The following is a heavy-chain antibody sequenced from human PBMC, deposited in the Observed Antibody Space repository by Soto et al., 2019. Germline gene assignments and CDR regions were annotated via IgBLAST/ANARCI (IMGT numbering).Heavy chain of an antibody. V-gene: IGHV1-69*08. CDR3: ARDGVWYGGTNYYYGMDV. D-gene: IGHD3-10*01. J-gene: IGHJ6*02. Sequence: QVQLVQSGAEVKKPGSSVKVSCKASGGTFSSYTISWVRQAPGQGLEWMGRIIPILGIANYAQKFQGRVTITADKTTSTAYMELSSPRSEDTAVYYCARDGVWYGGTNYYYGMDVWGQGTTVTVSS. CDR1: GGTFSSYT. CDR2: IIPILGIA.